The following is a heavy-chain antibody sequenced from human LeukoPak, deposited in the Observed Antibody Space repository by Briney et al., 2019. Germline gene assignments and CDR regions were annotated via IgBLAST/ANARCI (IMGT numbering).Heavy chain of an antibody. Sequence: PSETLSLTCAVYGGSFSGYYWSWIRQPPGKGLEWIGEINHSGSTNYNPSLKSRVTISVDTSKNQFSLKLSSVTAADTAVYYCARGLVVVVAATLWYAFDIWGQGTMVTVSS. CDR3: ARGLVVVVAATLWYAFDI. CDR2: INHSGST. J-gene: IGHJ3*02. V-gene: IGHV4-34*01. CDR1: GGSFSGYY. D-gene: IGHD2-15*01.